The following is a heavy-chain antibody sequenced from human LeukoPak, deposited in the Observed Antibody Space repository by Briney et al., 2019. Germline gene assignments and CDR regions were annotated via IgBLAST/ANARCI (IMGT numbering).Heavy chain of an antibody. D-gene: IGHD2-2*01. CDR3: ARDRGSNNYFDH. CDR1: GFTFSTYS. CDR2: ISSSSSYI. Sequence: PGGSLRLSCAASGFTFSTYSMNWVRQTPGKGLEWVSSISSSSSYIYYADSVKGRFTISRDNAKNSLYLQMNSLRAEDTAVYYCARDRGSNNYFDHWGQGTLVTVSS. J-gene: IGHJ4*02. V-gene: IGHV3-21*01.